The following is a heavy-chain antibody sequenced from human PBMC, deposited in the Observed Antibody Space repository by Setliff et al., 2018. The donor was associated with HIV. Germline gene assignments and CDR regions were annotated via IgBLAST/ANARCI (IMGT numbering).Heavy chain of an antibody. CDR1: GGSISSGDYY. J-gene: IGHJ3*02. CDR2: MYYSGST. CDR3: ARAGITIFWNAFDM. V-gene: IGHV4-30-4*08. D-gene: IGHD3-9*01. Sequence: PSETLSLTCTVSGGSISSGDYYWSWIRQPPGKGLEWIGYMYYSGSTYYNPSLKSRLTISLDASKNQFSLKLSTVTAADTAVYYCARAGITIFWNAFDMWGQGTMVTVSS.